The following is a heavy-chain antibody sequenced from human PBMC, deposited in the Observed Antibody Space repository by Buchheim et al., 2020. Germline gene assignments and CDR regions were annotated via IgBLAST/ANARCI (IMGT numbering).Heavy chain of an antibody. CDR2: IIPNRGDT. CDR1: GYSFTGYY. CDR3: ATHLYPETYIA. J-gene: IGHJ4*02. V-gene: IGHV1-2*02. Sequence: QVQLVQSGAEVKKPGASVKVSCKASGYSFTGYYIHWVRLAPGQGLEWVGYIIPNRGDTKFAQRFQGRVTMTRDTSITTAYLELTNLRSDDTAVYYCATHLYPETYIAGGQGT. D-gene: IGHD2-21*01.